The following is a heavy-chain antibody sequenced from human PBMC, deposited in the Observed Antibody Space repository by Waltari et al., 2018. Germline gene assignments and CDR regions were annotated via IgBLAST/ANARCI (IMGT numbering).Heavy chain of an antibody. D-gene: IGHD6-19*01. CDR3: ARKPAGPLIAVAGTYYYYGMDV. V-gene: IGHV4-4*02. J-gene: IGHJ6*02. CDR1: GGSISSSNW. CDR2: IYHSGST. Sequence: GLVKPSGTLSLTCAVSGGSISSSNWWSWVRQPPGKGLEWIGEIYHSGSTNYNPSLKSRVTISVDKSKNQFSLKLSSVTAADTAVYYCARKPAGPLIAVAGTYYYYGMDVWGQGTTVTVSS.